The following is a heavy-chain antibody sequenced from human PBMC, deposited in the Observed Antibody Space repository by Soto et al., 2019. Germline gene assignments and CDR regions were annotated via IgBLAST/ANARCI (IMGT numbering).Heavy chain of an antibody. V-gene: IGHV3-9*01. CDR1: GLTFDDYA. J-gene: IGHJ4*02. CDR2: ISWNHVTT. D-gene: IGHD4-17*01. CDR3: AKEIDAHGTTVTHFDN. Sequence: SLRLCCAASGLTFDDYAMHWVRQAPGKGLEWLSGISWNHVTTGYADSVKGRFTISRDNAKNSLLLQMKSMRAEDTAVYYCAKEIDAHGTTVTHFDNWGQGTQVTVSS.